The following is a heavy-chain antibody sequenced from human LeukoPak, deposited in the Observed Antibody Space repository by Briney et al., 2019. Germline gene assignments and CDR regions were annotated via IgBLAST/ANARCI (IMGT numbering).Heavy chain of an antibody. Sequence: SETLSLTCAVYGGSFSGYYWSWIRQPPGKGLEWIGEINHSGSTNYNPSLKSRVTISVDTSKNQFSLKLSSVTAADTAVYYCARANSWYDSSGYYFLWGQGTLVTVSS. CDR2: INHSGST. J-gene: IGHJ4*02. CDR3: ARANSWYDSSGYYFL. CDR1: GGSFSGYY. V-gene: IGHV4-34*01. D-gene: IGHD3-22*01.